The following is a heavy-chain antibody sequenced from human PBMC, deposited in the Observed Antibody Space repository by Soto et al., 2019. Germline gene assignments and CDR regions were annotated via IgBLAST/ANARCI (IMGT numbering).Heavy chain of an antibody. CDR2: IYPGDSDT. CDR3: AASILYYGMDV. V-gene: IGHV5-51*01. J-gene: IGHJ6*02. Sequence: GESLKISCKGAGYKFDNAWIGWVRQMPGKGPEWMGIIYPGDSDTKYNPSFQGQVTISADKSITTTYLQWSSLKASDTAIYYCAASILYYGMDVWGQGTTVTVSS. CDR1: GYKFDNAW.